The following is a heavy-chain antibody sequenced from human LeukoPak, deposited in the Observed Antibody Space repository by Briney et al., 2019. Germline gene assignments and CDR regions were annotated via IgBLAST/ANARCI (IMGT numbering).Heavy chain of an antibody. CDR3: ARLRHPNY. V-gene: IGHV4-39*01. CDR2: IYYSGST. CDR1: GGSISSSSYY. J-gene: IGHJ4*02. Sequence: SETLSLTCTVSGGSISSSSYYWGWIRQPPGKGLEWIGSIYYSGSTYYNPSLKSRVTISVDTSKNQFSLKPSSVTAADTAVYYCARLRHPNYWGQGTLVTVPS.